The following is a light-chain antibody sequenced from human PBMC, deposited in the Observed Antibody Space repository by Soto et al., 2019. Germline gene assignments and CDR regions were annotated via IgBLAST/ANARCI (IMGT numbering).Light chain of an antibody. CDR2: SNN. Sequence: QSVLTQPPSASGTPGQRVTISCCGSSSNIGSNYVYWYQQLPGTAPKLLIYSNNQRPSGLPDRFSGSKSGTSASLAISGLRSEDEADYYCAAWDDSLSGHYVFGTGTKVTVL. J-gene: IGLJ1*01. CDR3: AAWDDSLSGHYV. CDR1: SSNIGSNY. V-gene: IGLV1-47*02.